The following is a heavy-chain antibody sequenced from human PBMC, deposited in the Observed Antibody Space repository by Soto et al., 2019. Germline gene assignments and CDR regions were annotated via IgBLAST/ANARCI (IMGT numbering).Heavy chain of an antibody. V-gene: IGHV1-8*01. CDR2: MNPNSGNT. Sequence: VSVKVSCKASGYTFTSYDINWVRQATGQGLEWMGWMNPNSGNTGYAQKFQGRVTMTRNTSISTAYMELSSLRSEDTAVYYCARGSAGYNYYDSSGYYEDYWGQGTLVTVSS. J-gene: IGHJ4*02. D-gene: IGHD3-22*01. CDR1: GYTFTSYD. CDR3: ARGSAGYNYYDSSGYYEDY.